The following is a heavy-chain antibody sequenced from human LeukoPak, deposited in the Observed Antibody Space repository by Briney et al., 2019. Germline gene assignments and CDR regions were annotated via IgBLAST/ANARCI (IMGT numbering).Heavy chain of an antibody. CDR1: GFTVSSNS. V-gene: IGHV3-53*01. J-gene: IGHJ4*02. CDR3: ARDVNWNYDY. CDR2: IYSDNT. Sequence: GGSLRLSCTVSGFTVSSNSMSWVRQAPGKGLEWVPFIYSDNTHYSDSVKGRFTISRDNSKNTLYLQMNSLRAEDTALYYCARDVNWNYDYWGQGTLVTVSS. D-gene: IGHD1-7*01.